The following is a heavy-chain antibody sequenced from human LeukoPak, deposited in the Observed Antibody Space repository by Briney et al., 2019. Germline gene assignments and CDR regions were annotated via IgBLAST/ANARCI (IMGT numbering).Heavy chain of an antibody. CDR2: ISSSGSTI. Sequence: GGSLRLSCAASGFTFSSYEMNWVRQAPGKGLEWVSYISSSGSTIYYADSVKGRFTISRDNAKNSLYLQMNSLRAEDTAVYYCARVNSGSYGSVGYWGQGTLVTVSS. CDR3: ARVNSGSYGSVGY. J-gene: IGHJ4*02. CDR1: GFTFSSYE. V-gene: IGHV3-48*03. D-gene: IGHD1-26*01.